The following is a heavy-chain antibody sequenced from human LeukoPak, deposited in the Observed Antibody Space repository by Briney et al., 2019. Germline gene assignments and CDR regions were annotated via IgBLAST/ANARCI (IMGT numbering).Heavy chain of an antibody. D-gene: IGHD4-17*01. Sequence: GGSLRLSCAASGFTFSSYWMSWVRQAPGKGLEWVANIKQDGSEKYYVDSVKGRFTISRDNAKNSLYLQMNSLRAEDTAVYYCARAKRPTVTDYYYMDVWGKGTRSPSP. CDR1: GFTFSSYW. V-gene: IGHV3-7*01. CDR2: IKQDGSEK. J-gene: IGHJ6*03. CDR3: ARAKRPTVTDYYYMDV.